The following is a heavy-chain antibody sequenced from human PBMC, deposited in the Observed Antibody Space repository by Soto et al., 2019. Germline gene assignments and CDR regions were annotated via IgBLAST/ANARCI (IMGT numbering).Heavy chain of an antibody. CDR3: ARLYYYGSGSYMPTFRDYYYGMDV. CDR2: IYYSGST. CDR1: GGSVSSGSYY. Sequence: SETLSLTCTVSGGSVSSGSYYWSWIRQPPGKGLEWIGYIYYSGSTNYNPSLKSRVTMSVDTSKNQFSLKLSSVTAADTAVYYCARLYYYGSGSYMPTFRDYYYGMDVWGQGTTVTVSS. J-gene: IGHJ6*02. V-gene: IGHV4-61*01. D-gene: IGHD3-10*01.